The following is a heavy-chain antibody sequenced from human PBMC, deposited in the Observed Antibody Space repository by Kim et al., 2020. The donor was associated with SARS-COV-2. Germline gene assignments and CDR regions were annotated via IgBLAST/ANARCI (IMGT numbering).Heavy chain of an antibody. Sequence: GGSLRLSCAASGFTFSSYAMSWVRQAPGKGLEWVSAISGSGGSTYYADSVKGRFTISRDNSKNTLYLQMNSLRAEDTAVYYCAKVRFGELLPTSIGYWGQGTLVTVSS. V-gene: IGHV3-23*01. D-gene: IGHD3-10*01. CDR3: AKVRFGELLPTSIGY. CDR2: ISGSGGST. CDR1: GFTFSSYA. J-gene: IGHJ4*02.